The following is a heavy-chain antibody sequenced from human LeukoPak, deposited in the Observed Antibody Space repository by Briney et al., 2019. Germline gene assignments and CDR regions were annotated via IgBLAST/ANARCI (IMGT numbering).Heavy chain of an antibody. D-gene: IGHD5-12*01. CDR3: ARVRGYSGSDY. J-gene: IGHJ4*02. V-gene: IGHV4-4*07. CDR2: IYSSGST. CDR1: GGSIISFY. Sequence: SETLSLTCTVSGGSIISFYWTWIRQPAGKGLEWIGRIYSSGSTNYNPSLKSRVTMSVDTSKNQFSLKLSSVTAADTAVYYCARVRGYSGSDYWGQGTLVTVSS.